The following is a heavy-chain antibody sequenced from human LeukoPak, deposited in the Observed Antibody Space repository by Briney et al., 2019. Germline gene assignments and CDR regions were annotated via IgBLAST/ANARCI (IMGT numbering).Heavy chain of an antibody. Sequence: SETLSLTCVVSGGSIRTSSYYWAWIRQPPGKGLERIVSMYYSGSIYYNSSLKSRITVSADTSKNQLSLKLSSVTAADTAVYYCARHVDSGWYRGLGIWGQGTMVTVSS. CDR1: GGSIRTSSYY. CDR2: MYYSGSI. CDR3: ARHVDSGWYRGLGI. D-gene: IGHD6-19*01. V-gene: IGHV4-39*01. J-gene: IGHJ3*02.